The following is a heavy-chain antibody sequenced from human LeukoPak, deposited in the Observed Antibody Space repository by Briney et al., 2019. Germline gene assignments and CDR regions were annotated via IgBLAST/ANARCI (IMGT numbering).Heavy chain of an antibody. Sequence: ASVKVSCETSRYTFTSYYMNWVRHAPGQGLECMGRINASDGSTSYAQKFQGRVTMTRDTSTSTVYMELNSLTSEDTALYYCARDRSPSARYFNYWGQGTLVTVSS. V-gene: IGHV1-46*01. CDR1: RYTFTSYY. CDR3: ARDRSPSARYFNY. D-gene: IGHD2-15*01. J-gene: IGHJ4*02. CDR2: INASDGST.